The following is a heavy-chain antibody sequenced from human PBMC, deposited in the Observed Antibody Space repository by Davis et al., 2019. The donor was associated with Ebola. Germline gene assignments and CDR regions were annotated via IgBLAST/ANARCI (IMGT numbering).Heavy chain of an antibody. V-gene: IGHV3-23*01. J-gene: IGHJ4*02. Sequence: GGSLRLSCAASGFGFRSYAMSWVRQAPGKGLEWISAISGSGSDTYYPDSVKGRFSISRDNAKNTVYLQVNRLRAEDTAVYYCASYPYCSGGVCYQQFDYWGQGTLVTVSS. D-gene: IGHD2-8*02. CDR3: ASYPYCSGGVCYQQFDY. CDR1: GFGFRSYA. CDR2: ISGSGSDT.